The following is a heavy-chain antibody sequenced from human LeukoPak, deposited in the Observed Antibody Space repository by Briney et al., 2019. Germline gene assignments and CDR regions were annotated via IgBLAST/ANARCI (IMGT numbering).Heavy chain of an antibody. Sequence: PGGSLRLSCSASGFPFSSYAMHWVRQAPGKGLEYVSAISDSGGSTYYADSVKGRFTISRDNSKSTLYLQVNSLRAEDTAAYFCARGGSGGNDYSSFDIWGQGTMVTVSS. CDR1: GFPFSSYA. CDR3: ARGGSGGNDYSSFDI. V-gene: IGHV3-64*04. D-gene: IGHD5-12*01. CDR2: ISDSGGST. J-gene: IGHJ3*02.